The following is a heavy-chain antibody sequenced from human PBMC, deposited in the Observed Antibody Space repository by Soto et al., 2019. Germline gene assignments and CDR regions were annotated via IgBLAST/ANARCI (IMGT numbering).Heavy chain of an antibody. CDR1: GVSVSSGSYY. CDR2: IYYSGST. V-gene: IGHV4-61*01. Sequence: SETLSLTCTVSGVSVSSGSYYWSWIRQPPGKGLEWIGYIYYSGSTKYNPSLKSRVTISVDRSKNQFSLKLSSVTAADTAVYYCARGNTVLPDYYYGLDVWGQGTTVTVSS. CDR3: ARGNTVLPDYYYGLDV. J-gene: IGHJ6*02. D-gene: IGHD4-17*01.